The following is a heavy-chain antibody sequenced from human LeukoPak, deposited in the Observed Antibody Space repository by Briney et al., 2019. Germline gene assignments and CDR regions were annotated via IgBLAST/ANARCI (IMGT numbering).Heavy chain of an antibody. J-gene: IGHJ4*02. V-gene: IGHV3-7*01. Sequence: GGSLRLSCAASGFTFSNYWTSWVRQAPGKGLEWLANIKQDGSEKYYVDSVKGRFTIARNNAKNSLYPQMNSLRAEGTAVYYCARIKGGFQTTTYYFDYWGQGTLVSVSS. CDR2: IKQDGSEK. D-gene: IGHD1-1*01. CDR3: ARIKGGFQTTTYYFDY. CDR1: GFTFSNYW.